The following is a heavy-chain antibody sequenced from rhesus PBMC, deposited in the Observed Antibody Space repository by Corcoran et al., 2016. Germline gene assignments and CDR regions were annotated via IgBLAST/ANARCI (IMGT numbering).Heavy chain of an antibody. CDR3: TRASGWELQRGFDY. CDR1: GYTFTSYY. J-gene: IGHJ4*01. CDR2: ISPYNGNK. Sequence: QVQLVQSGAEIKQPGASVKLSCKASGYTFTSYYMHWVRQAPGQGLEWIGLISPYNGNKSYAQNFQGRVTITTVTSTSTGYMELSSLRSEDTAVYYCTRASGWELQRGFDYWGQGVLVTVSS. V-gene: IGHV1-1*01. D-gene: IGHD1-44*02.